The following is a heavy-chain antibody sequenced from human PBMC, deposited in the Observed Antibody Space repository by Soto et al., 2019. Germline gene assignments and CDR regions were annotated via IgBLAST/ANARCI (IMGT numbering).Heavy chain of an antibody. CDR2: IYYSGST. J-gene: IGHJ6*03. CDR1: GGSISSYY. Sequence: SETLSLTCTVSGGSISSYYWSWIRQPPGKGLEWIGYIYYSGSTNYNPSLKSRVTISVDTSKNQFSLKLSSVTAADTAVYYCARATVATIGYYYYYTDFWGKGIMVTVSS. D-gene: IGHD5-12*01. CDR3: ARATVATIGYYYYYTDF. V-gene: IGHV4-59*01.